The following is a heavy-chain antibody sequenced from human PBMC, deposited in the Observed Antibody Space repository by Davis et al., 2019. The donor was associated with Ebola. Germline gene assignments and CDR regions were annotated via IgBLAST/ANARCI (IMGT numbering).Heavy chain of an antibody. J-gene: IGHJ6*02. V-gene: IGHV3-7*01. CDR1: GFIFSGNW. CDR2: IQHAGNEK. CDR3: ARDRNYGSGTPGDV. D-gene: IGHD3-10*01. Sequence: GESLKISCAASGFIFSGNWMSWXXXXXXXXXXXXSNIQHAGNEKYYVDSVKGRFTISRDNARNSLYLQMNNLRADDSAIYFCARDRNYGSGTPGDVWGQGTTVTVSS.